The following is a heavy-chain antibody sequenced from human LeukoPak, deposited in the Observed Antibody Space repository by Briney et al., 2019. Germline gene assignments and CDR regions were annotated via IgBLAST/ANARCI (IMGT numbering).Heavy chain of an antibody. J-gene: IGHJ6*03. D-gene: IGHD6-13*01. V-gene: IGHV3-7*01. CDR2: IKQDGSEK. Sequence: GGSLRLSCAASGFTLSGYWMSWVRQAPGKGLEWVANIKQDGSEKYVDSVKGRFTISRDNAKNSLYLQMNSLRAEDTAVYYCASDVSSSWGYYYYYYMDVWGRGTTVTVSS. CDR1: GFTLSGYW. CDR3: ASDVSSSWGYYYYYYMDV.